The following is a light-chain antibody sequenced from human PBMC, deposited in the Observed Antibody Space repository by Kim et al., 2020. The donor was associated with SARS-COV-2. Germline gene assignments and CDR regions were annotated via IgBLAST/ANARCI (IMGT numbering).Light chain of an antibody. CDR1: GGASASFY. J-gene: IGLJ3*02. Sequence: NFMLTQPPSVSESPGTTVTISCTRSGGASASFYVQWYQQRPGSAPTTVIYGANQRPPGVPDRFSASVAQSSGSASLPIPGLKTEDEADYYCQSFDSSNLWVFGGGTKLTVL. CDR2: GAN. CDR3: QSFDSSNLWV. V-gene: IGLV6-57*03.